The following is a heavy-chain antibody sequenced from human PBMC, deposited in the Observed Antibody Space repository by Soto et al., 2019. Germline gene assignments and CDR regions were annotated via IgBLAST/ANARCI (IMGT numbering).Heavy chain of an antibody. CDR2: ISSSSSTI. CDR1: GFTFSSYS. Sequence: GGSLRLSCAASGFTFSSYSMNWVRQAPGKGLEWVSYISSSSSTIYYADSVKGRFTISRDNAKNSLYLQMNSLRDEDTAVYYCARGDTWIQLWYFDYWGQGPLVTVSS. J-gene: IGHJ4*02. D-gene: IGHD5-18*01. CDR3: ARGDTWIQLWYFDY. V-gene: IGHV3-48*02.